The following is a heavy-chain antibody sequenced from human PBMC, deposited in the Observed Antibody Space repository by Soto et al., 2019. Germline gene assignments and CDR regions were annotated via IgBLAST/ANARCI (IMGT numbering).Heavy chain of an antibody. J-gene: IGHJ5*02. V-gene: IGHV3-21*01. Sequence: PGGSLRLSCAASGFTFSSYSMNWVRQAPGKGLEWVSSISSSSSYIYYADSVKGRFTISRDNAKNSLYLQMNSLRAEDTAVYYCARGRNDYGANWFDPWGQGTLVTVSS. CDR2: ISSSSSYI. D-gene: IGHD4-17*01. CDR1: GFTFSSYS. CDR3: ARGRNDYGANWFDP.